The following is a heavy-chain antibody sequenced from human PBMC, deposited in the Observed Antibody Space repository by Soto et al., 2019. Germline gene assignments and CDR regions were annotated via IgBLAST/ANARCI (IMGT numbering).Heavy chain of an antibody. CDR3: ARGRINYYDSSGYYSDAFDI. CDR2: ISAYNGNT. Sequence: QVQLVQSGAEVKKPGASVRVSCKASGYTFTSHGISWVRQAPGQGLEWMGWISAYNGNTNYAQKLQGRVTMTTDISTSTAYMDLRSLRSDDTAVYYCARGRINYYDSSGYYSDAFDIWGQGTMVTVSS. V-gene: IGHV1-18*01. CDR1: GYTFTSHG. J-gene: IGHJ3*02. D-gene: IGHD3-22*01.